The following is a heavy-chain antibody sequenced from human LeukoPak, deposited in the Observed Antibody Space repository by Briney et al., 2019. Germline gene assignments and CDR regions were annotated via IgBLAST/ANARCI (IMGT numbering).Heavy chain of an antibody. J-gene: IGHJ5*02. D-gene: IGHD3/OR15-3a*01. Sequence: ASVKVSCKASGYTFTGYYMHWVRQAPGQGLEWMGWINPNGGGTNYAQKFQGRVTMTRDTSTSTVYMELTSLRSEDTAVFYCARGGLPARSWFDPWGQGTLVTVSS. CDR3: ARGGLPARSWFDP. CDR2: INPNGGGT. CDR1: GYTFTGYY. V-gene: IGHV1-2*02.